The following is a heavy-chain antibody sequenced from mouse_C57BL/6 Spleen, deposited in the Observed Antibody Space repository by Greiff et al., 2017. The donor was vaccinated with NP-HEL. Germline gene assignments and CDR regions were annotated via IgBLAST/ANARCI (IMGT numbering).Heavy chain of an antibody. Sequence: QVQLQQSGAELARPGASVKLSCKASGYTFTSYGISWVKQRTGQGLEWIGEIYPRSGNTYYNEKFKGKATLTADKSSSTAYMELRSLTSEDSAVYFCARSIYCDYDEGPWFAYWGQGTLVTVSA. D-gene: IGHD2-4*01. CDR3: ARSIYCDYDEGPWFAY. CDR1: GYTFTSYG. J-gene: IGHJ3*01. V-gene: IGHV1-81*01. CDR2: IYPRSGNT.